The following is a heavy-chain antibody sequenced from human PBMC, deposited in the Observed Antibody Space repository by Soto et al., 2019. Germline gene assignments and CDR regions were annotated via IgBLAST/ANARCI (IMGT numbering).Heavy chain of an antibody. CDR2: IIPIFGTA. V-gene: IGHV1-69*13. J-gene: IGHJ6*02. Sequence: SVKVSCKASGGTFSSYAISWVRQAPGQGLEWMGGIIPIFGTANYAQKFLGRVTITADESTSTAYMELSSLRSEDTAVYYCASYVDTAMDSMDAWGQGTTVTVSS. D-gene: IGHD5-18*01. CDR3: ASYVDTAMDSMDA. CDR1: GGTFSSYA.